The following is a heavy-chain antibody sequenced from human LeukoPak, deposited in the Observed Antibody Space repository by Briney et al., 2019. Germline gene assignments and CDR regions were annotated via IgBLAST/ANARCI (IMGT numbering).Heavy chain of an antibody. D-gene: IGHD2-15*01. CDR2: ISGSGGST. CDR1: GYTFSSYA. J-gene: IGHJ6*02. V-gene: IGHV3-23*01. CDR3: AKLGYCSGGSCYHYYYYGMDV. Sequence: SCKASGYTFSSYAMSWVRQAPGKGLEWVSAISGSGGSTYYADSVKGRFTISRDNSKNTLYLQMNSLRAEDTAVYYCAKLGYCSGGSCYHYYYYGMDVWGQGTTVTVSS.